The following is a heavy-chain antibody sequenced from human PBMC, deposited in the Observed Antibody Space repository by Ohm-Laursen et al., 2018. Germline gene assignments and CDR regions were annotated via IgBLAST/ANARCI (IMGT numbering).Heavy chain of an antibody. D-gene: IGHD4-11*01. Sequence: SLRLSCTASGFTFSTSAMHWVRQAPGKGLEWVAIISFDGSNKYYADSVKGRFTISRDNSKNTLYLQMNSLRAEDTAVYYCAKVNYSSRQRGLDYYGMDVWGQGTTVTVSS. CDR1: GFTFSTSA. CDR3: AKVNYSSRQRGLDYYGMDV. V-gene: IGHV3-30*01. CDR2: ISFDGSNK. J-gene: IGHJ6*02.